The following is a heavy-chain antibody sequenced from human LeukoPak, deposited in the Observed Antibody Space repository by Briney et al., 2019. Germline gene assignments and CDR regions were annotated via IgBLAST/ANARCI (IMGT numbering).Heavy chain of an antibody. J-gene: IGHJ5*02. V-gene: IGHV4-59*11. CDR3: ASDDCSSTSCYRDNWFDP. CDR2: IYYSGST. CDR1: GGSISSHY. Sequence: SETLSLTCTVSGGSISSHYWSWIRQPPGKGLEWIGYIYYSGSTNYNPSLKSRVTISVDTSKNQFSLKLSSVTAADTAVYYYASDDCSSTSCYRDNWFDPWGQGTLVTVSS. D-gene: IGHD2-2*02.